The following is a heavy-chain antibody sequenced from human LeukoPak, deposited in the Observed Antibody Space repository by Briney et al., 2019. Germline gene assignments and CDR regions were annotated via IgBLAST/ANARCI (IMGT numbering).Heavy chain of an antibody. CDR3: ARPSPYCGGDCYPIDAFDI. Sequence: GESLKISCKGSGYSFTSYWIGWVRQMPGKGLEWMGIIYPGDSDTRYSPSFQGQVTISADESISTAYLQWSSLKASDTAMYYCARPSPYCGGDCYPIDAFDIWGQGTMVTVSS. D-gene: IGHD2-21*02. CDR1: GYSFTSYW. V-gene: IGHV5-51*01. CDR2: IYPGDSDT. J-gene: IGHJ3*02.